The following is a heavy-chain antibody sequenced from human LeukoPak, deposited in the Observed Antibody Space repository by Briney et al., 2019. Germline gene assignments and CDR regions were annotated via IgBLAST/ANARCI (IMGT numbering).Heavy chain of an antibody. Sequence: SETLSLTCTVSSGSISSCSYYWRRIRQPAGKGLEWIGRIFTSGGTNYNPYLKSRVTISVDKSKNQFSLKLNSVTAADAAVYYCAREESGYCDGGSCPYYFDYWGQGTLVTVSS. CDR1: SGSISSCSYY. CDR2: IFTSGGT. V-gene: IGHV4-61*02. CDR3: AREESGYCDGGSCPYYFDY. J-gene: IGHJ4*02. D-gene: IGHD2-15*01.